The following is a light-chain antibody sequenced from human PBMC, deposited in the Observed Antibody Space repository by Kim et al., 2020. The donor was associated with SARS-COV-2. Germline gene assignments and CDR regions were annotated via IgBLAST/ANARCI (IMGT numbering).Light chain of an antibody. V-gene: IGLV3-1*01. CDR2: QDN. CDR1: NLGDKF. Sequence: SYELTQPPSVSVSPGQTTSITCSGDNLGDKFACWYQQKPGQSPVLVIYQDNKRPSGIPERFSGSNSGHTATLTISGTQAMDEADYYCQAWDNTTLVFG. CDR3: QAWDNTTLV. J-gene: IGLJ2*01.